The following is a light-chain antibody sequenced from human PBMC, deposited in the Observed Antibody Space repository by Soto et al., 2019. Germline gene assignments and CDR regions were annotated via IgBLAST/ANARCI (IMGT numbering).Light chain of an antibody. CDR2: AAS. CDR1: QSISSY. J-gene: IGKJ5*01. Sequence: IQMTQSPSSLSASVGDRVTITCRASQSISSYLNWYQKKQGKAPKLLIYAASSLQSGVPSRFSGSGSGTDLTITISSLQPEDCQTYYCQQSYSSPITFGQGTRLEIK. V-gene: IGKV1-39*01. CDR3: QQSYSSPIT.